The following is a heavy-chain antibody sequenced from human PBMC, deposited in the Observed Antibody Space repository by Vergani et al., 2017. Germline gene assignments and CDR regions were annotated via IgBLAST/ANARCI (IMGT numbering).Heavy chain of an antibody. CDR2: AYHSGAT. V-gene: IGHV4-38-2*02. J-gene: IGHJ5*02. CDR1: GYSISSGYY. Sequence: QVQLQESGPGLVKPSETLSLTCTVSGYSISSGYYWGWIRQPPGKGLEWIGSAYHSGATYYNPYLESRVTILLDTSRKQFSLRLNSGTAADTAVYYCAGGNDHGTYNPPLDLWGPGTRVTVSS. CDR3: AGGNDHGTYNPPLDL. D-gene: IGHD4/OR15-4a*01.